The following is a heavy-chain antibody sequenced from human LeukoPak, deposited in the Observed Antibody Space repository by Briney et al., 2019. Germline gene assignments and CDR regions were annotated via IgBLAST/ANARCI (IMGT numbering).Heavy chain of an antibody. J-gene: IGHJ4*02. CDR2: ISATSSDI. Sequence: GGSLRLSCAASGFDFESYTMTWVRQTPGKGLEWVSLISATSSDINYAESVRGRFTITRDNAKNSLFLQMDSLRVEDTAIYYCAKGLFSAFDKYLDSWGQGTLVTVSS. D-gene: IGHD5-12*01. CDR1: GFDFESYT. CDR3: AKGLFSAFDKYLDS. V-gene: IGHV3-21*04.